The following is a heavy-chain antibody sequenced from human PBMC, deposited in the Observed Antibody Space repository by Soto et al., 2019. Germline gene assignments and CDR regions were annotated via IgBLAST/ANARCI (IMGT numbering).Heavy chain of an antibody. CDR2: ISGSGGST. CDR1: GFTFRSLG. J-gene: IGHJ6*02. CDR3: AKVGGYYYYYGMDV. V-gene: IGHV3-23*01. D-gene: IGHD1-26*01. Sequence: EVQLLESGGGLVQPGESLRLSCAASGFTFRSLGMSWVRQAPGKGLEWVSGISGSGGSTYYADSVKGRFTISRDNSKNTLYLQMNSLRAEDTAVYYCAKVGGYYYYYGMDVWGQGTTVTVSS.